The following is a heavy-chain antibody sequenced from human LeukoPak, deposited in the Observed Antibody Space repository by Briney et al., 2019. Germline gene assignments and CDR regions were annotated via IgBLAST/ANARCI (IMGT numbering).Heavy chain of an antibody. V-gene: IGHV4-59*01. Sequence: SETLSLTCTVSGGSISSYYWSWIRQPPGKGLEWIGYIYYSGSTNYNPSLKSRVTISVDTSKNQFSLKLSSVTTADTAVYYCAGLTRGGWYLDLFDYWGQGTLVTVSS. CDR3: AGLTRGGWYLDLFDY. D-gene: IGHD6-19*01. CDR1: GGSISSYY. J-gene: IGHJ4*02. CDR2: IYYSGST.